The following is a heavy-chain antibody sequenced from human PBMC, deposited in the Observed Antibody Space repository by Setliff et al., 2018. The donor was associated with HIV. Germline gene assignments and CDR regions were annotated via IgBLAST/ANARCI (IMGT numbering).Heavy chain of an antibody. Sequence: PSETLSLTCTVYGGSFSNYYTNWIRQPPGKGREWNGELSPSGTTMSNPSLLSRVIISLDTSNNQFSLKLTSVTAAYTAMYYCASFFVTTVTNQDYWGQGTPVTVSS. D-gene: IGHD4-17*01. J-gene: IGHJ4*02. CDR2: LSPSGTT. V-gene: IGHV4-34*01. CDR3: ASFFVTTVTNQDY. CDR1: GGSFSNYY.